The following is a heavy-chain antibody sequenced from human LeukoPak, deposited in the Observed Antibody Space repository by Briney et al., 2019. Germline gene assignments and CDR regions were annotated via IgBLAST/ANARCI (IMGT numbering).Heavy chain of an antibody. CDR1: GFTFSSYS. D-gene: IGHD4-17*01. Sequence: GGSLRLSCAASGFTFSSYSMNWVRQAPGKGLEWVSSISSSSSYIYYADSVKGRFTISRDNAKNSLYLQMNSLRAEDTAVSYCVRGLYGDYVPNWFDPWGQGTLVTVSS. CDR2: ISSSSSYI. V-gene: IGHV3-21*01. CDR3: VRGLYGDYVPNWFDP. J-gene: IGHJ5*02.